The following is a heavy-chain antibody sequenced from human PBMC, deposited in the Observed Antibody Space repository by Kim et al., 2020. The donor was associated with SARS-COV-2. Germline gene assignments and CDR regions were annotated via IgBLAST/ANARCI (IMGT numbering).Heavy chain of an antibody. Sequence: LKSRVTISVDTSKNQFSLKLSSVTAADTAVYYCARPSGYDYVWGYYGMDVWGQGTTVTVSS. CDR3: ARPSGYDYVWGYYGMDV. D-gene: IGHD3-16*01. V-gene: IGHV4-39*01. J-gene: IGHJ6*02.